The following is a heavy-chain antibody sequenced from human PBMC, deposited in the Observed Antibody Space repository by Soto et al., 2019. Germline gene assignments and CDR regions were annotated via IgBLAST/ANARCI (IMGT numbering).Heavy chain of an antibody. CDR3: ARPVGGF. V-gene: IGHV4-39*01. Sequence: SETLSLTCTVSGGSISSSSYYWGWIRQPPGKGLEWIGSIYYSGSTYYNPSLKSRVTISVDTSKNQFSLKLSSVTAADTAVYYCARPVGGFWGQGTLVTVSS. CDR1: GGSISSSSYY. J-gene: IGHJ4*02. CDR2: IYYSGST.